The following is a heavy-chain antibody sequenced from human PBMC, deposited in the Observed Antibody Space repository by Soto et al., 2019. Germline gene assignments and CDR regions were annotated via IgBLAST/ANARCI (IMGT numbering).Heavy chain of an antibody. CDR3: ARVTAAGRKFDY. CDR1: GGSISSYY. CDR2: IYYSGST. J-gene: IGHJ4*02. Sequence: SETLSLTCTVSGGSISSYYWSWIRQPPGKGLEWIGYIYYSGSTNYNPSLKSRVTISVDTSKNQFSLKLSSVTAADTAVYYCARVTAAGRKFDYWGQGTLVTVSS. D-gene: IGHD6-13*01. V-gene: IGHV4-59*01.